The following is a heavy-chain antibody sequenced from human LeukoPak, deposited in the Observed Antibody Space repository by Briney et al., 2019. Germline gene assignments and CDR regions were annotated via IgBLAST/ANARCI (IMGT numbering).Heavy chain of an antibody. CDR3: AGDSSNWNIDY. V-gene: IGHV3-21*01. J-gene: IGHJ4*02. D-gene: IGHD6-13*01. Sequence: GGSLRLSCAASGFTFSSYSTTWVRQAPGKGLDWVSSISSSSSYIYYADSVRGRFTISRDNAKNSLYLQMNSLRVEDTAVYYCAGDSSNWNIDYWGQGTPVTVSS. CDR2: ISSSSSYI. CDR1: GFTFSSYS.